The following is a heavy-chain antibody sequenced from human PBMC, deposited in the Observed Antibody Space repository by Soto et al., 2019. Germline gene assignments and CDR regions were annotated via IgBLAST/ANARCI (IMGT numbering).Heavy chain of an antibody. D-gene: IGHD2-2*01. CDR1: GGSISSSSYY. V-gene: IGHV4-39*01. J-gene: IGHJ6*03. CDR3: ARLDCSSTPLLYYYMDV. CDR2: IYYSGST. Sequence: QLQLQESGPGLVKPSETLSLTCTVSGGSISSSSYYWGWIRQPPGKGLEWIGSIYYSGSTYYNPSLKSRVTISVDTSKNQFSLKLSSVTAADTAVYYCARLDCSSTPLLYYYMDVWGKGTTVTVSS.